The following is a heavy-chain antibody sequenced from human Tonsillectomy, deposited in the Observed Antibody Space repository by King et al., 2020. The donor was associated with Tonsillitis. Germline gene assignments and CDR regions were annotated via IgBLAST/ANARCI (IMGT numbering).Heavy chain of an antibody. Sequence: VQLVEAGGGVVQPGGSVRLSCAASGFTFWNHAMHWVRQAPGKGLEWVAVISDDGSNDFYAHSVKGRFTISRDKSKMYLQMNSLRPEDTAVYYFARDSRRRIAVAAATFDVWGQGALVIVSS. CDR2: ISDDGSND. V-gene: IGHV3-30*01. J-gene: IGHJ4*02. D-gene: IGHD6-19*01. CDR3: ARDSRRRIAVAAATFDV. CDR1: GFTFWNHA.